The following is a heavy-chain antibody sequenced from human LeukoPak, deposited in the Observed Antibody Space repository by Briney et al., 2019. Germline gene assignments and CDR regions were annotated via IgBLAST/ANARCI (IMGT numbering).Heavy chain of an antibody. CDR2: IYYSGST. Sequence: SQTLSLTCAVSGGSISSGDYYWSWIRPPPGKGLEWIGYIYYSGSTYYNPSLKSRVTISVDTSKNQFSLKLSSVTAADTAAYYCARDIFLITMVRGVIITHDAFDIWGQGTMVTVSS. V-gene: IGHV4-30-4*01. J-gene: IGHJ3*02. CDR3: ARDIFLITMVRGVIITHDAFDI. CDR1: GGSISSGDYY. D-gene: IGHD3-10*01.